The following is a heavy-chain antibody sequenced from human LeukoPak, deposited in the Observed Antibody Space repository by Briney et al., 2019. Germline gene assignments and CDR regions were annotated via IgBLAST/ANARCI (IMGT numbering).Heavy chain of an antibody. D-gene: IGHD4-17*01. Sequence: PSETLSLTCAVSGGSISSGGLSWSWIRQPPGKGLEWIGYIYHSGTTYYNPSLKSRVTISVDRSKNQFSLKLTSVTAADTAVYYCARVTTVTTFDYWGQGTLVTVSS. CDR3: ARVTTVTTFDY. CDR2: IYHSGTT. J-gene: IGHJ4*02. CDR1: GGSISSGGLS. V-gene: IGHV4-30-2*01.